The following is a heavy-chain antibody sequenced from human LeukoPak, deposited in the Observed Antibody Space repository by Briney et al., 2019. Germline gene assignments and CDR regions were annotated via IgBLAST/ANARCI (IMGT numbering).Heavy chain of an antibody. CDR1: GFTFSSYA. CDR2: ISGGGGST. V-gene: IGHV3-23*01. CDR3: AKEDVLRFLEWLPYYFDY. J-gene: IGHJ4*02. D-gene: IGHD3-3*01. Sequence: GGSLRLSCAASGFTFSSYAMSWVRQAPGKGLEWVSVISGGGGSTYYADFVKGRFTISRDNSKNTLYLQMNSLRAEDTAVYYCAKEDVLRFLEWLPYYFDYWGQGTLVTVSS.